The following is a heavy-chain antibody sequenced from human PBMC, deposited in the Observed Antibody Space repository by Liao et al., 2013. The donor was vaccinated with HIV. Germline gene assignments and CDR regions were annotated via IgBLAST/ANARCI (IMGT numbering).Heavy chain of an antibody. CDR2: MYASGNT. Sequence: QMQLQESGPGLVKPSETLSLTCAVSGGSINNHYWNWIRQPAGRGLEWMGRMYASGNTNYNPSLKSRLTMSVDSSKNQFSLKLTSVTAADTAVYYCAARISISGVAIPHALDIWGQGTMVTVSS. J-gene: IGHJ3*02. CDR3: AARISISGVAIPHALDI. V-gene: IGHV4-4*07. D-gene: IGHD3-3*01. CDR1: GGSINNHY.